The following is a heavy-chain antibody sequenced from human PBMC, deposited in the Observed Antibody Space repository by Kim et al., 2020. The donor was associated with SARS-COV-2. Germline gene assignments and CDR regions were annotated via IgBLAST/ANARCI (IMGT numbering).Heavy chain of an antibody. J-gene: IGHJ4*02. CDR1: GFTFSSYA. V-gene: IGHV3-30-3*01. D-gene: IGHD1-7*01. Sequence: GGSLRLSCAASGFTFSSYAMHWVRQAPGKGLEWVAVISYDGSNKYYADSVKGRFTISRDNSKNTLYLQMNSLRAEDTAVYYCARVEGTGTTPLVDYWGQGTLVTVSS. CDR3: ARVEGTGTTPLVDY. CDR2: ISYDGSNK.